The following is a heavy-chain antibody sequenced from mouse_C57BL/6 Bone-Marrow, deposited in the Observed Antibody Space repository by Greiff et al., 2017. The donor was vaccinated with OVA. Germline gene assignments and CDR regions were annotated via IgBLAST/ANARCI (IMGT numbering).Heavy chain of an antibody. J-gene: IGHJ4*01. V-gene: IGHV5-12*01. Sequence: EVHLVDSGGGLVQPGGSLKLSCAASGFTFSDFYMYWIRQTPEKRLEWVAYISNGGGSTYYPDTVKGRFTISRDNAKNTLYLQMSRLKSEDTAMYYCARLDAMDYWGQGTSVTVSS. CDR3: ARLDAMDY. CDR2: ISNGGGST. CDR1: GFTFSDFY.